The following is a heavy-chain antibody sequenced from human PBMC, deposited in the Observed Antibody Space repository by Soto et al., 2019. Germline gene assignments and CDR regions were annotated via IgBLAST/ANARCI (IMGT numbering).Heavy chain of an antibody. CDR1: GYTFTGYY. CDR2: INPNSGGT. Sequence: GASVKVSCKASGYTFTGYYMHWVRQAPGQGLEWMGWINPNSGGTNYAQKFQGWVTMTRDTSISTAYMELSRLRSDDTAVYYCARDPGYSYGHYFDYWGQGTLVTVS. D-gene: IGHD5-18*01. CDR3: ARDPGYSYGHYFDY. V-gene: IGHV1-2*04. J-gene: IGHJ4*02.